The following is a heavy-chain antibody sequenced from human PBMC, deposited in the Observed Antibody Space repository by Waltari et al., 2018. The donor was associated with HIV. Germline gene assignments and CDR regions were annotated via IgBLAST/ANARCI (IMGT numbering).Heavy chain of an antibody. Sequence: HRGESGGGVVRLGSSLRPPWQASGFASSDRPCPWVRQAPGKGLEWVAIISYDGSKKQYVDSVKGRFTISRDNSKNTLYLQMNSLRTEDTAVYYCARDSYASGSYGLIDFWGQGTLVTVSS. CDR2: ISYDGSKK. D-gene: IGHD3-10*01. V-gene: IGHV3-30*03. CDR1: GFASSDRP. CDR3: ARDSYASGSYGLIDF. J-gene: IGHJ4*02.